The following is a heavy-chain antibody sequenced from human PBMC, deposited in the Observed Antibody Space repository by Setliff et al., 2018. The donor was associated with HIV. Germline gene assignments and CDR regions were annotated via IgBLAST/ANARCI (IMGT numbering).Heavy chain of an antibody. D-gene: IGHD2-2*01. Sequence: SETLSLTCTVSGGSISSGSYYWSWIRQPAGKGLEWIGRIYTSGSTNYNPSLKSRVTISVDTSKNHSSLKLSSVTAADTAVYYCARVAPKGYQLLFSSVWGQGNPGHRLL. CDR1: GGSISSGSYY. CDR3: ARVAPKGYQLLFSSV. V-gene: IGHV4-61*02. CDR2: IYTSGST. J-gene: IGHJ4*01.